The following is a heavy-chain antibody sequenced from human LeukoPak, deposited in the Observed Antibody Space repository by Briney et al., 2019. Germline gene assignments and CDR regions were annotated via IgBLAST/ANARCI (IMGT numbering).Heavy chain of an antibody. CDR3: ARSPYCSSTSCYPYYYGMDV. V-gene: IGHV4-4*07. CDR2: IYTSGST. D-gene: IGHD2-2*01. Sequence: SETLSLTCTVSGGSISSYYWSWIRQPAGKGLEWIGRIYTSGSTNYNPSLKSRVTMSVDTSKNQFSLKLSSVTAADTAVYYCARSPYCSSTSCYPYYYGMDVWGQGTTVTVSS. CDR1: GGSISSYY. J-gene: IGHJ6*02.